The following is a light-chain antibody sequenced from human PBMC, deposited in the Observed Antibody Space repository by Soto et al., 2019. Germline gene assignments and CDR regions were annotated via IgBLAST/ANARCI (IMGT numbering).Light chain of an antibody. J-gene: IGKJ1*01. CDR1: RDIGNR. CDR2: TAS. CDR3: LQASNFPRT. V-gene: IGKV1-12*01. Sequence: DIQMTLSSSSGSASVGDRVSITRRASRDIGNRLAWFRHKPGKAPQLLIQTASTLLRETPSRFSGSGSGTDFLLTISNLQPEDFATYYCLQASNFPRTFGPGTKVDIK.